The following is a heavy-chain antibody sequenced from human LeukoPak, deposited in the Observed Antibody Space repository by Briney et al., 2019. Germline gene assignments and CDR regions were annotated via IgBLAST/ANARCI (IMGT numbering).Heavy chain of an antibody. CDR1: GGSISSYY. V-gene: IGHV4-59*01. CDR2: IYYSGST. Sequence: SETLSLTCTVSGGSISSYYWSWIRQPPGKGLVWIGYIYYSGSTYYNPSLRSRVTISVDTSKNQFSLKLSSVTAADTAVYYCARSSEGRYYYDSSGFSYYYYYMDVWGKGTTVTISS. J-gene: IGHJ6*03. D-gene: IGHD3-22*01. CDR3: ARSSEGRYYYDSSGFSYYYYYMDV.